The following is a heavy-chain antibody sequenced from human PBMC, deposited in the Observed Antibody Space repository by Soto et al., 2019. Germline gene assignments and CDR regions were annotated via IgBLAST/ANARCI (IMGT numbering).Heavy chain of an antibody. Sequence: PGGSLRLSCVDPGFTFTTYALHWIRQAPGKGLEWVAVISPNGNNQYYADSVKGRFTISRENAKNSLYLQMNSLRAGDTAVYYCARAAMIGLRAFDYWGQGTLVTVSS. J-gene: IGHJ4*02. CDR2: ISPNGNNQ. CDR3: ARAAMIGLRAFDY. V-gene: IGHV3-30*14. CDR1: GFTFTTYA. D-gene: IGHD3-22*01.